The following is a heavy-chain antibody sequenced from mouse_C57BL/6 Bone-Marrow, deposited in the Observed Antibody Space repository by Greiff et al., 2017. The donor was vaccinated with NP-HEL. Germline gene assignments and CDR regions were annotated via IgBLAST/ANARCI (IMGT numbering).Heavy chain of an antibody. J-gene: IGHJ2*01. Sequence: QVQLQQPGAELVMPGASVKLSCKASGYTFTSYWMHWVKQRPGQGLEWIGEIDPSDSYTNYNQKFTGKSTLTVDKSSSTAYMQLSSLTSEDSAVYYCARNWGGYYFDYWGQGTTLTVSS. CDR2: IDPSDSYT. V-gene: IGHV1-69*01. CDR3: ARNWGGYYFDY. D-gene: IGHD4-1*01. CDR1: GYTFTSYW.